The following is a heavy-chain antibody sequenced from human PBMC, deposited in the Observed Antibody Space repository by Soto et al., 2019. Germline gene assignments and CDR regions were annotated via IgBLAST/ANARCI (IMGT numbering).Heavy chain of an antibody. CDR2: ISSSSSYI. D-gene: IGHD5-12*01. Sequence: GGSLRLSCAASGFTFSSYSMNWVRQAPGKGLEWVSSISSSSSYIYYADSVKGRFTISRDNAKNSLYLQMNSLRAEDTAVYYCARLEMATMPYDYWGQGTLVTVSS. J-gene: IGHJ4*02. CDR3: ARLEMATMPYDY. V-gene: IGHV3-21*01. CDR1: GFTFSSYS.